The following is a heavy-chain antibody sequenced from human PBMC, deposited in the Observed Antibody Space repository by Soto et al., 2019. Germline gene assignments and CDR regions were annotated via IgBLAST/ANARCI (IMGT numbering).Heavy chain of an antibody. CDR1: GFPVSDHY. CDR3: ARCAGYNCLATIDY. D-gene: IGHD5-12*01. CDR2: ISASGTTK. V-gene: IGHV3-11*01. Sequence: QVQLVESGGGLVEPGGSLRLSCAVDGFPVSDHYMSWIREPAGKGLEWISYISASGTTKYYTDSVKGRFTISRDNAKNSLFLQMNSLRADDTAVYYCARCAGYNCLATIDYWGQGTLVTVSP. J-gene: IGHJ4*02.